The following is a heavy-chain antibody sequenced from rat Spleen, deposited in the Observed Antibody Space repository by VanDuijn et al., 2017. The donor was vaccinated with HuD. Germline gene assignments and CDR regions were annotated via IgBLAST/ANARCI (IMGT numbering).Heavy chain of an antibody. V-gene: IGHV5-34*01. CDR2: ISGNSGTI. Sequence: EVQLVESGGGLVQPGRSLQLSCVASGFTFSDYGMNWIRQPPGKGLEWIAYISGNSGTIYYADTVKGRFTISRDNAKNTLYLRLSSLRSEDTALYYCARRGNYAFVYWGQGTLVTVSS. J-gene: IGHJ3*01. CDR1: GFTFSDYG. D-gene: IGHD1-10*01. CDR3: ARRGNYAFVY.